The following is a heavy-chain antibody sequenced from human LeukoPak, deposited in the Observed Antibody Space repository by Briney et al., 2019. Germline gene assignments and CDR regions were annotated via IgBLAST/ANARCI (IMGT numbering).Heavy chain of an antibody. Sequence: PSETLSLTCTVSGGSISSSSYDWAWIRQPPGKGLEWIGSIYYSGSTYYNPSLKSRVTISVDTAKNQFSLKLRSVTAADTAVYYCARLEGDILTGYFFDYWGQGTLVTVSS. CDR3: ARLEGDILTGYFFDY. CDR1: GGSISSSSYD. J-gene: IGHJ4*02. V-gene: IGHV4-39*01. CDR2: IYYSGST. D-gene: IGHD3-9*01.